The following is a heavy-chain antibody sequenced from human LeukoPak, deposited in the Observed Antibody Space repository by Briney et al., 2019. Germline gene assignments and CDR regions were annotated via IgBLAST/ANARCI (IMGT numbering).Heavy chain of an antibody. D-gene: IGHD2-21*01. CDR1: GYSFTSYW. CDR3: ASGRSNCHRCYFDY. V-gene: IGHV5-51*01. J-gene: IGHJ4*02. CDR2: IYPGDSDT. Sequence: GESLKISCKGSGYSFTSYWIGWVRPLPGKGLEWMGIIYPGDSDTRYSPSFQGQVTISADRSISTAYLQWSSLKASDTAMYYCASGRSNCHRCYFDYWGQGTLITVSS.